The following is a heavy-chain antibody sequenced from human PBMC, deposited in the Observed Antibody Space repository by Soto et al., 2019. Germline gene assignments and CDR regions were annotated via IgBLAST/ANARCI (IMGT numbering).Heavy chain of an antibody. Sequence: SETLSLTCTVSGASISSYYWSWIRQPPGKGLEWIGYIYYSGSTNDNPSLKSRVTISVDTSKNQFSLKLSSVTAADTAVYYCARAGEWLRFDYWGEGTLVTVSS. CDR3: ARAGEWLRFDY. J-gene: IGHJ4*02. CDR1: GASISSYY. V-gene: IGHV4-59*01. D-gene: IGHD5-12*01. CDR2: IYYSGST.